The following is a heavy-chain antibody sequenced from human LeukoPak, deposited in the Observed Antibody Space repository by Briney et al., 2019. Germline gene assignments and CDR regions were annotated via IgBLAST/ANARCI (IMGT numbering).Heavy chain of an antibody. CDR2: ISWNSGSI. CDR1: GFTFDNYA. CDR3: AKYSGHFYFDY. V-gene: IGHV3-9*01. Sequence: GGSLRLSCAASGFTFDNYAMHWIRQAPGKGLEWVSGISWNSGSIDYAGTQKGRFTISRDNPKNALYLQMNSLSAEATALYYCAKYSGHFYFDYWRQGILVSVPS. D-gene: IGHD1-26*01. J-gene: IGHJ4*02.